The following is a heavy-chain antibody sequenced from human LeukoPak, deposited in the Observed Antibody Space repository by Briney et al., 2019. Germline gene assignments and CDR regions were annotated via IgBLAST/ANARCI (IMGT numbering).Heavy chain of an antibody. V-gene: IGHV3-30*18. CDR2: ISYDGSNK. CDR1: GFTFSSYG. CDR3: AKIYTTTWLVDY. J-gene: IGHJ4*02. Sequence: GGSLRLSCAASGFTFSSYGMHWVRQAPGKGLEWVAVISYDGSNKYYADSVKGRFTISRDNSKNTLYLQMNSLRAEDTAVYYCAKIYTTTWLVDYLGQGTLVTVSS. D-gene: IGHD6-13*01.